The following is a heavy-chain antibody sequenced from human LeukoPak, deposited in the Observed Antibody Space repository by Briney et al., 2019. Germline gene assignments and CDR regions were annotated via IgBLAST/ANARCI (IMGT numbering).Heavy chain of an antibody. Sequence: SQTLSLTCAVSGGSISSGGYSWSWIRQPPGKGLEWIGYIYHSGSTYYNPSLKSRVTISVDRSKNQFSLKLSSVTAADTAVYYCARGVYGGNFDYWGQGTLVTVSS. CDR3: ARGVYGGNFDY. D-gene: IGHD4-23*01. V-gene: IGHV4-30-2*01. J-gene: IGHJ4*02. CDR1: GGSISSGGYS. CDR2: IYHSGST.